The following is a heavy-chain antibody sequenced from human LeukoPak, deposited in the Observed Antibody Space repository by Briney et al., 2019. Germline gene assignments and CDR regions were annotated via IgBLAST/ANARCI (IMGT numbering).Heavy chain of an antibody. CDR3: ARDWGDDRQGGLRYYYYYYMDV. Sequence: GGSLRLSCAASGFTFSSYSMNWVRQAPGKGLEWVSYISSSSSTIYYADSVKGRFTISRDNAKNSLYLQMNSLRAEDTAVYYCARDWGDDRQGGLRYYYYYYMDVWGKGTTVTVSS. CDR2: ISSSSSTI. CDR1: GFTFSSYS. D-gene: IGHD2-15*01. J-gene: IGHJ6*03. V-gene: IGHV3-48*04.